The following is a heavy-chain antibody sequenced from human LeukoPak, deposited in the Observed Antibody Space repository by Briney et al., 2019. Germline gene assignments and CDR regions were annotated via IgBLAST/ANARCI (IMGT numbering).Heavy chain of an antibody. CDR1: GYTFTSYY. Sequence: GASVKVSCKASGYTFTSYYMHWVRQAPGQGLEWMGIINPSGGSTSYAQKFQGGVTMTRDMSTSTVYMELSSLRSEDTAVYYCARAPYVWGSYPPSGYWGQGTLVTVSS. V-gene: IGHV1-46*01. D-gene: IGHD3-16*02. J-gene: IGHJ4*02. CDR3: ARAPYVWGSYPPSGY. CDR2: INPSGGST.